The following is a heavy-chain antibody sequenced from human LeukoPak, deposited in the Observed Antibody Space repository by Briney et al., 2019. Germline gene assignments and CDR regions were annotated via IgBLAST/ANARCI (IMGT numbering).Heavy chain of an antibody. D-gene: IGHD2-2*01. CDR2: IYSGGST. V-gene: IGHV3-66*02. CDR1: GFTVSSNY. CDR3: AREYCSSTGCYFRAFDY. Sequence: GGSLRLSCAASGFTVSSNYMSWVRQAPGKGLEWVSVIYSGGSTYYADSVKGRFTISRDNSKNTLYLQMNSLRAEDTAVYYCAREYCSSTGCYFRAFDYWGQGTLVTVSS. J-gene: IGHJ4*02.